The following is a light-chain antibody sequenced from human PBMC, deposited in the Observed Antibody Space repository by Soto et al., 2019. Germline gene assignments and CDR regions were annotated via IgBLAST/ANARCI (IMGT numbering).Light chain of an antibody. J-gene: IGKJ5*01. CDR2: DVS. V-gene: IGKV1-13*02. Sequence: IQLTQSPSSLSASVGDRVTITCRASQDIRGALAWYQQKPGKAPKLLIYDVSSLQSGVPSRFSGSGSGTDFALTISSLQPEDFATYCCQQFNTYPITFGQGTRLEIK. CDR3: QQFNTYPIT. CDR1: QDIRGA.